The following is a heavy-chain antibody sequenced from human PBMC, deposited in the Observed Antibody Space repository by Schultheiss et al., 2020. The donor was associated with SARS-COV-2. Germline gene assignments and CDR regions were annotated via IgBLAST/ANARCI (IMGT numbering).Heavy chain of an antibody. CDR3: AKPHIVVVPAANEAFDI. CDR2: ISYDGSNK. V-gene: IGHV3-30*18. CDR1: GFTFSSYG. D-gene: IGHD2-2*01. J-gene: IGHJ3*02. Sequence: GGSLRLSCAASGFTFSSYGMHWVRQAPGKGLEWVAVISYDGSNKYYADSVKGRFTISRDNSKNTLYLQMNSLRAEDTAVYYCAKPHIVVVPAANEAFDIWGQGTMVTVSS.